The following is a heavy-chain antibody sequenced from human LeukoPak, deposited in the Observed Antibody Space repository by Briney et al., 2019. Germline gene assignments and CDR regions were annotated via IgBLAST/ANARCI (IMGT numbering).Heavy chain of an antibody. V-gene: IGHV7-4-1*02. CDR2: INTNTGNP. CDR3: ARGLITMVRGTPPLCYY. J-gene: IGHJ4*02. D-gene: IGHD3-10*01. Sequence: ASVKVSCKASGYTFTSYAMNWVRQAPGQGLEWMGWINTNTGNPTYAQGFTGRFVFSLDTSVSTAYLQISSLKAEDTAVYYCARGLITMVRGTPPLCYYWGQGTLVTVSP. CDR1: GYTFTSYA.